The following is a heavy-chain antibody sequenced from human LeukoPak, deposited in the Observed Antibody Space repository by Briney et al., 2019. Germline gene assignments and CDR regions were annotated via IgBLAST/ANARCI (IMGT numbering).Heavy chain of an antibody. CDR3: ATTSITIFGVVGNWFDP. Sequence: SETLSLTCTVSGGSISSSSYYWGWIRQPPGKGLEWIGSIYYSRSTYYNPSLKSRVTISVDTSKNQFSLKLSSVTAADTAVYYCATTSITIFGVVGNWFDPWGQGTLVTVSS. D-gene: IGHD3-3*01. CDR1: GGSISSSSYY. CDR2: IYYSRST. J-gene: IGHJ5*02. V-gene: IGHV4-39*07.